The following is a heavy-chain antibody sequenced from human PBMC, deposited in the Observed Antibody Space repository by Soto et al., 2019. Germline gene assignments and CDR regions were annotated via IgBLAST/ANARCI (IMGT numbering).Heavy chain of an antibody. J-gene: IGHJ6*02. Sequence: QVQLVESGGGVVQPGRSLRLSCAASGFTFSSYAMHWVRQAPGKGLEWVAVISYDGSNKYYADSVKGRFTIFRDNSKNTLYLQMNSLRAEDTAVYYCARNRRSYDFWSGHDYYYGMDVWGQGTTVTVSS. V-gene: IGHV3-30-3*01. CDR2: ISYDGSNK. CDR1: GFTFSSYA. D-gene: IGHD3-3*01. CDR3: ARNRRSYDFWSGHDYYYGMDV.